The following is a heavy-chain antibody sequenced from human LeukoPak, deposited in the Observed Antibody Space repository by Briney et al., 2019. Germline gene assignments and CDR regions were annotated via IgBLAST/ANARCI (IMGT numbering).Heavy chain of an antibody. Sequence: GASVKVSCKASGYTFTGYYMHWVRQAPGQGLEWMGWINPNSGGTNYAQKFQGRVTMTRDTSISTAYMELSRLRSDDTAVYYCARGYRGYSNFLDFDSWGQGTLVTVSS. CDR3: ARGYRGYSNFLDFDS. V-gene: IGHV1-2*02. CDR2: INPNSGGT. D-gene: IGHD4-11*01. CDR1: GYTFTGYY. J-gene: IGHJ4*02.